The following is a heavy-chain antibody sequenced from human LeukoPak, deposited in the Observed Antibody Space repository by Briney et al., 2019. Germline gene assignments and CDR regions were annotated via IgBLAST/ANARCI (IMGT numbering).Heavy chain of an antibody. CDR1: GFPVSSNF. D-gene: IGHD1-26*01. Sequence: GGSLRLSCAASGFPVSSNFLSGVRQAPGKGVEGVQVIDTIGTTYYAESVQGRFTTAQDNSHHTLYLQMNSLRAEDTAVYCCARRRGSNRPFDYWGQRTLVTVSS. CDR3: ARRRGSNRPFDY. V-gene: IGHV3-53*01. CDR2: IDTIGTT. J-gene: IGHJ4*02.